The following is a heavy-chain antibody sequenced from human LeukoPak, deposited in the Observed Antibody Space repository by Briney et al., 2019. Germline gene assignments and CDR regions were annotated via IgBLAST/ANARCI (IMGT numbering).Heavy chain of an antibody. J-gene: IGHJ4*02. CDR1: GGSISSGSYY. Sequence: SSETLSLTCTVSGGSISSGSYYWSWIRQPAGKGLEWIGRIYTRGSTNYNPSLKSRVTISVDTSKNQFSLKLSSVTAADTAVYYCASTQRYCSSTSCYNDYWGQGTLVTVSS. V-gene: IGHV4-61*02. D-gene: IGHD2-2*02. CDR3: ASTQRYCSSTSCYNDY. CDR2: IYTRGST.